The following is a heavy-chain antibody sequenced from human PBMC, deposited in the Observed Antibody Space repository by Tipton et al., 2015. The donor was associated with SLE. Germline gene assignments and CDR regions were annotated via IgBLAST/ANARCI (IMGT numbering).Heavy chain of an antibody. Sequence: SLRLSCAASGFTLSDHYMDWVRQAPGKGLEWVGRTRDKANTYITEYAASVKGRFTISRDDSKNSLYLQMNSLKTEDTAVYYCVRGGYDFWSGYYDYWGQGTLVTVSS. V-gene: IGHV3-72*01. CDR3: VRGGYDFWSGYYDY. CDR1: GFTLSDHY. D-gene: IGHD3-3*01. CDR2: TRDKANTYIT. J-gene: IGHJ4*02.